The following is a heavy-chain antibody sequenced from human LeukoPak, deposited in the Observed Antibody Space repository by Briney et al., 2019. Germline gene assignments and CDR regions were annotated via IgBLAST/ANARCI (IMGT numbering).Heavy chain of an antibody. CDR3: AKSRSGSANWALQIFDN. CDR1: GFTFGSYW. CDR2: INGDGSIT. J-gene: IGHJ4*02. D-gene: IGHD1-1*01. Sequence: GGSLRLSCATSGFTFGSYWMHWVRQAPGKGLVWVSRINGDGSITSYADSVKGRFTISRDNAKNTLFLQMNSLRAEDTAVYYCAKSRSGSANWALQIFDNWGQGALVTVSS. V-gene: IGHV3-74*01.